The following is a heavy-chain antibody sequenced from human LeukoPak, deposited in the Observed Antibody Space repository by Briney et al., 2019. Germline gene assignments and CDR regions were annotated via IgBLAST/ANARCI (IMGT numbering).Heavy chain of an antibody. Sequence: PGGSLRLSCAASGFTFSDYYMSWIRQAPGKGLEWVSYISSSGSTIYYADSVKGRFTISRDNAKNSLYLKMNSLRAEDTAVYYFARGQTYYYGSGSLDYWGQGTLVTVSS. J-gene: IGHJ4*02. CDR3: ARGQTYYYGSGSLDY. CDR2: ISSSGSTI. V-gene: IGHV3-11*01. CDR1: GFTFSDYY. D-gene: IGHD3-10*01.